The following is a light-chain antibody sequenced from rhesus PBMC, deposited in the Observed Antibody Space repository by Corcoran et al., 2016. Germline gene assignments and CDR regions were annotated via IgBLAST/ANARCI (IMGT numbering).Light chain of an antibody. CDR2: YND. J-gene: IGLJ1*01. V-gene: IGLV1-60*01. Sequence: TVVTQPPSASEADRKSVTISCYGSSSNIGSNSVSWYQQVPGTAPKLLIYYNDQRASGVSDRFSGSQSGTSASLVISGLQTEDEADYYCAAWDESLNGYIFGTGTRLTVL. CDR1: SSNIGSNS. CDR3: AAWDESLNGYI.